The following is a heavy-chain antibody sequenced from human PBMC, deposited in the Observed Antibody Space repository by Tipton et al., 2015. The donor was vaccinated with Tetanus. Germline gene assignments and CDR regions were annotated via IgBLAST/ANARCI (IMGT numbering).Heavy chain of an antibody. D-gene: IGHD2-21*02. CDR3: ARDPPHIVVVTEFPGDAFDI. Sequence: QMQLVQSGAEVKKPGASVKVSCKASGYTFTGYYMHWVRQAPGQGLEWMGWINPNSGGTNYAQKFQGRVTMTRETSISTAYMELSRLRSDDTAVYYCARDPPHIVVVTEFPGDAFDIWGQGTMVTVSS. J-gene: IGHJ3*02. CDR1: GYTFTGYY. V-gene: IGHV1-2*02. CDR2: INPNSGGT.